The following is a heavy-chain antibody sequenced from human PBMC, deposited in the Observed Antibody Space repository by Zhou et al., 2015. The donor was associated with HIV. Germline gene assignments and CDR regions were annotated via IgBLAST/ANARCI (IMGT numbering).Heavy chain of an antibody. CDR1: GYTFTSYY. CDR3: ARARPMIGYCSSTSCYAPPLYYYYGMDV. J-gene: IGHJ6*02. CDR2: INPSGGST. D-gene: IGHD2-2*01. V-gene: IGHV1-46*01. Sequence: QVQLVQSGAEVKKPGASVKVSCKASGYTFTSYYMHWVRQAPGQGLEWMGIINPSGGSTSYAQKFQGRVTMTRDTSTSTVYMELSSLRSEDTAVYYCARARPMIGYCSSTSCYAPPLYYYYGMDVWGQGTTVTVSS.